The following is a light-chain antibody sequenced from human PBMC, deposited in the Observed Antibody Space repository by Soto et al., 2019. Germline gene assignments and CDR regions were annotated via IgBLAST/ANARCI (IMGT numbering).Light chain of an antibody. J-gene: IGKJ3*01. V-gene: IGKV1-39*01. Sequence: DIQMTQSPSSLSASVGDRVTITCRASQGISTYLNWYQQKAGKAPKLLIYAASILQSGVPSRFSGSLSGTDFTLIISSLQPEDFPTYYCQQSYSIPVTFGPGTNVGIK. CDR1: QGISTY. CDR2: AAS. CDR3: QQSYSIPVT.